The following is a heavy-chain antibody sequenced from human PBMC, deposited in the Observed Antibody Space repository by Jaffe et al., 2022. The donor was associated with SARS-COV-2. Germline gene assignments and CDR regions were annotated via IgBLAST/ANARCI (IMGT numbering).Heavy chain of an antibody. CDR1: GYTFTSYG. J-gene: IGHJ4*02. CDR2: ISAYNGNT. D-gene: IGHD3-3*01. V-gene: IGHV1-18*01. CDR3: ARDSSSPLRFLEWLLLPYFDY. Sequence: QVQLVQSGAEVKKPGASVKVSCKASGYTFTSYGISWVRQAPGQGLEWMGWISAYNGNTNYAQKLQGRVTMTTDTSTSTAYMELRSLRSDDTAVYYCARDSSSPLRFLEWLLLPYFDYWGQGTLVTVSS.